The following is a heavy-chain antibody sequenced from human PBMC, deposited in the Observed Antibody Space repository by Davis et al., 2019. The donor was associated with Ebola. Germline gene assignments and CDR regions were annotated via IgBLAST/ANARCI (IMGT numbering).Heavy chain of an antibody. CDR1: GRPLISLKW. Sequence: PQTPSLTRAVSGRPLISLKWRSWVRQSPGTGLEWIGEINDSGSTNYSPSLKSRVTISVDKSANQFPLKLTSVTAADTAVYYCARGDWVRTGNYFYHDIDVWGQGTTVTVSS. CDR3: ARGDWVRTGNYFYHDIDV. D-gene: IGHD5-12*01. J-gene: IGHJ6*02. CDR2: INDSGST. V-gene: IGHV4-4*03.